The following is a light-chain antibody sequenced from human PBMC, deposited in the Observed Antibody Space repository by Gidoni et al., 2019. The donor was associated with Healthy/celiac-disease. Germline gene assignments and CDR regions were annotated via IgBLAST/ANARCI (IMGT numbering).Light chain of an antibody. CDR2: AAS. J-gene: IGKJ1*01. CDR3: QQYSSYPRT. V-gene: IGKV1-8*01. Sequence: AIRMTQSPSSFSASTGDRVTITCRASQGISSYLAWYQHKPGKAPKLLIYAASTLQSGVPSRVSGSGSGTDFTLTISCLQSEDFATYYCQQYSSYPRTFGQGTKVEIK. CDR1: QGISSY.